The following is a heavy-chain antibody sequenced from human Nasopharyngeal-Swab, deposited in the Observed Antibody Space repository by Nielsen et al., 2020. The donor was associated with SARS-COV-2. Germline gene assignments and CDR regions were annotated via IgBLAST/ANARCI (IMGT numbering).Heavy chain of an antibody. CDR1: GVTFSVSN. V-gene: IGHV3-73*01. Sequence: GGSLRLSCAVSGVTFSVSNIHWVRQASGKGLEWIARIRSIRDNYQTAYAASVEGRFTISRDDSDNMAYLQMNSLKIGDTAVYYCKGGDSGGFGSWGQGTLVTVSS. D-gene: IGHD2-21*02. J-gene: IGHJ5*02. CDR2: IRSIRDNYQT. CDR3: KGGDSGGFGS.